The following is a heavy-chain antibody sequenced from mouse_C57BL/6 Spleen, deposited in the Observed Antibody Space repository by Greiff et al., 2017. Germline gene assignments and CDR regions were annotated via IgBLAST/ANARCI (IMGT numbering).Heavy chain of an antibody. V-gene: IGHV1-81*01. Sequence: VKLMESGAELARPGASVKLSCKASGYTFTSYGIRWVKQRTGQGLEWIGEIYPRSGNTYYNEKFKGKATLTADKSSSTAYMELRSLTSEASAVYFCARSPLYYSNYGGAMDYWGQGTSVTVSS. D-gene: IGHD2-5*01. CDR2: IYPRSGNT. CDR1: GYTFTSYG. CDR3: ARSPLYYSNYGGAMDY. J-gene: IGHJ4*01.